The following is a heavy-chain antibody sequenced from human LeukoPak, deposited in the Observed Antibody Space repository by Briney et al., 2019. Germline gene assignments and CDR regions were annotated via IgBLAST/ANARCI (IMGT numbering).Heavy chain of an antibody. J-gene: IGHJ4*02. CDR1: GFAFISSE. Sequence: GGSLRLSCAASGFAFISSEMNWVRQAPGKGLEWVSHINSGGTTMYNADSVKGRFTISRDNSKNTLYLQMNSLRAEDTAVYYCARDNTTPYTYYFDYWGQGTLVTVSS. D-gene: IGHD2/OR15-2a*01. CDR3: ARDNTTPYTYYFDY. V-gene: IGHV3-48*03. CDR2: INSGGTTM.